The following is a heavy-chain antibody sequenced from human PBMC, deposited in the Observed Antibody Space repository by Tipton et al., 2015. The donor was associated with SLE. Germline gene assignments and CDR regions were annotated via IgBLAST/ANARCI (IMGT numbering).Heavy chain of an antibody. CDR3: ARSSITARRGSYFDY. Sequence: TLSLTCTVSGGSISSYYWSWIRQPPGKGLEWIGNIYYSGSTDYNPSLESRVTMSVDTSKNQFSLRLSSVTAADTAVYYCARSSITARRGSYFDYWGQGTLVTVSS. CDR2: IYYSGST. CDR1: GGSISSYY. J-gene: IGHJ4*02. V-gene: IGHV4-59*01. D-gene: IGHD6-6*01.